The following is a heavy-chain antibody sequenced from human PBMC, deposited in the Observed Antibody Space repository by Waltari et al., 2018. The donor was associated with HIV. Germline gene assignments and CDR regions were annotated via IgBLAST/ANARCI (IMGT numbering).Heavy chain of an antibody. Sequence: QVQLQESGPGLVKPSGTLSLTCAVSGGSISSNNWWTWVRQSSGKGLEWIGEIYHSGSTYYNPSLKSRVTISVDKSKNQFSLQLSSVTAADTAVYFCARVPGGCSSTSCYLGSWGQGTLVTVSS. V-gene: IGHV4-4*02. CDR1: GGSISSNNW. J-gene: IGHJ5*02. D-gene: IGHD2-2*01. CDR3: ARVPGGCSSTSCYLGS. CDR2: IYHSGST.